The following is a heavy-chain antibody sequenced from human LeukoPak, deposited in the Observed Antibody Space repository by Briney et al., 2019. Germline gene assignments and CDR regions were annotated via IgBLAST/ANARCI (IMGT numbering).Heavy chain of an antibody. D-gene: IGHD6-13*01. CDR3: TTLLFVSIAAAGTSR. V-gene: IGHV3-15*01. CDR1: GFTFSNAW. Sequence: PGGSLRLSCAASGFTFSNAWMSWVRQAPGKGLEWVGRIKSKTDGGTTDYAAPVKGRFTISRDDSKNTLYLQMNSLKTEDTAVYYCTTLLFVSIAAAGTSRWGQGTLVTVSS. CDR2: IKSKTDGGTT. J-gene: IGHJ4*02.